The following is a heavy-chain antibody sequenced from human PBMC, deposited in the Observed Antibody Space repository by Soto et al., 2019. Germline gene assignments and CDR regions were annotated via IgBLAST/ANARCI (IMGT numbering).Heavy chain of an antibody. CDR1: GYTFTSYG. CDR2: ISGCNGNT. D-gene: IGHD6-13*01. V-gene: IGHV1-18*01. Sequence: QVQLVQSGAEVKKPGASVKVSCKASGYTFTSYGWLRQAPGQGLEWMGWISGCNGNTNYAQKLQGRVTRTTDTSTSTAYMELRSLRSDDTAVYCCARVRAPPGSYYFDYGGEGTLYSVSS. J-gene: IGHJ4*02. CDR3: ARVRAPPGSYYFDY.